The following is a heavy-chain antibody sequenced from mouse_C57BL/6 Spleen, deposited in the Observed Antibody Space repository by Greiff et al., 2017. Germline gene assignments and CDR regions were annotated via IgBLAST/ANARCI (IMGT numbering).Heavy chain of an antibody. CDR2: IYPGSGNT. Sequence: QVQLQQSGAELVRPGASVKLSCKASGYTFTDYYINWVKQRPGQGLEWIARIYPGSGNTYYNEKFKGKATLTAEKSSSTAYMQLSSLTSEDSAVYFCAREPDGFDYWGQGTTLTVSS. D-gene: IGHD2-3*01. V-gene: IGHV1-76*01. CDR1: GYTFTDYY. J-gene: IGHJ2*01. CDR3: AREPDGFDY.